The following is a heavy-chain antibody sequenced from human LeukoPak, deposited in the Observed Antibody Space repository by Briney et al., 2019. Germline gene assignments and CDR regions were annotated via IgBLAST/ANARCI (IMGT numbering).Heavy chain of an antibody. CDR1: GFTFSSYA. V-gene: IGHV3-21*01. Sequence: GEPLRLSCAASGFTFSSYAMNWVRQAPGKGLEWVSSISLTSNDIYYAASVRGRFIISRDNAKNLLSLQMNSLRAEDTALYYCARALSGIAAAGVDYWGQGTLVTVSS. CDR3: ARALSGIAAAGVDY. J-gene: IGHJ4*02. CDR2: ISLTSNDI. D-gene: IGHD6-13*01.